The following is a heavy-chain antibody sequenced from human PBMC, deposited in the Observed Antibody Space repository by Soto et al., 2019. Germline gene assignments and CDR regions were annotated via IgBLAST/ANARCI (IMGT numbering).Heavy chain of an antibody. Sequence: GASVKVSCKVSGYTLTELSMHWVRQAPGKGLEWMGGFDPEGGETIYAQKFQGRVTMTEDTSTDTAYMELSSLRSEDTAVYYCAAHKSRYNWNDVWFDPWGQGALVTVSS. CDR2: FDPEGGET. D-gene: IGHD1-20*01. CDR3: AAHKSRYNWNDVWFDP. CDR1: GYTLTELS. V-gene: IGHV1-24*01. J-gene: IGHJ5*02.